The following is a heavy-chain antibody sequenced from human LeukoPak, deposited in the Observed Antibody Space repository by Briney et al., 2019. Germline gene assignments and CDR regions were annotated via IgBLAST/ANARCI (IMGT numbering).Heavy chain of an antibody. D-gene: IGHD1-26*01. Sequence: GASVKVSCKSSGYPFTSYTIHWVRQAPGQRLEWMGWINAGTGLTKYSQKFQGRVTITRDTSASTAYMELSGLRSEDTAVYYCARDAPSGWESLFDYWGQGTLVTVSS. J-gene: IGHJ4*02. CDR1: GYPFTSYT. V-gene: IGHV1-3*01. CDR3: ARDAPSGWESLFDY. CDR2: INAGTGLT.